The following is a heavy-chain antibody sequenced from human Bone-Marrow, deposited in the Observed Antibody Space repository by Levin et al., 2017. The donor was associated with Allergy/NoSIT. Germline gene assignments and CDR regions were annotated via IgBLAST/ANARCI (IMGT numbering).Heavy chain of an antibody. CDR2: ISYDGSHS. Sequence: PGGSLRLSCAASGFPFGTVPMHWVRQAPGKGLEWVGFISYDGSHSFYTDSMKGRFTISRDNSKDTLYLQLTSLRPEDTALYFCARRGETWAGTEYLEHWGQGTLVTVS. D-gene: IGHD3-10*01. CDR3: ARRGETWAGTEYLEH. CDR1: GFPFGTVP. V-gene: IGHV3-30-3*01. J-gene: IGHJ1*01.